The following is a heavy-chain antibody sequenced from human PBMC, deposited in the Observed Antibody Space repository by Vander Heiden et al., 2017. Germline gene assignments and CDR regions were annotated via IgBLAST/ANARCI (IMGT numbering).Heavy chain of an antibody. CDR1: GFTFSSYG. V-gene: IGHV3-33*01. CDR3: ARSTNGGGSHYYYYGMDV. CDR2: IWYDGSNK. Sequence: QVQLVESGGGVVQPGRSLRLSCAASGFTFSSYGMHWVRQAPGKGLEWGAVIWYDGSNKYYADSVKGRVTISRDNSKNTLYRQMNSLRAEETAVYYCARSTNGGGSHYYYYGMDVWGQVTTVTVSS. D-gene: IGHD6-19*01. J-gene: IGHJ6*02.